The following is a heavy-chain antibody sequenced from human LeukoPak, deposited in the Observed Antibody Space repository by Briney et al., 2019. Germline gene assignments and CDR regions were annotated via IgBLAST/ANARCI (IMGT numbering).Heavy chain of an antibody. CDR1: GCSFTNAW. D-gene: IGHD3-16*01. Sequence: GGSLRLSCAASGCSFTNAWMSWVRQAPSKGLEYIGRIKSKTDGGTPEYAAPVKGRFTISRDDSKDTLYLQMNSLKTEDTAVYYCTTLWGGGPDSWGQGTLVTVSS. CDR2: IKSKTDGGTP. J-gene: IGHJ4*02. CDR3: TTLWGGGPDS. V-gene: IGHV3-15*01.